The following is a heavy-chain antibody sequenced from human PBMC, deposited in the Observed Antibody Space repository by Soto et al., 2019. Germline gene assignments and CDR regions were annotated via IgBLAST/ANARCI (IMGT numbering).Heavy chain of an antibody. CDR2: IKGDGSEK. D-gene: IGHD3-10*01. V-gene: IGHV3-7*01. CDR1: RFTIGNYW. Sequence: EVLLVESGGGLVQPGGSLTLSCAASRFTIGNYWMNWVRQAPGKGLEWVANIKGDGSEKYYVCSVEGRFTISRDNTKNSLDLQMNSLRVEDTAVYYCAAGFPPDFWGQGTLVTVSS. CDR3: AAGFPPDF. J-gene: IGHJ4*02.